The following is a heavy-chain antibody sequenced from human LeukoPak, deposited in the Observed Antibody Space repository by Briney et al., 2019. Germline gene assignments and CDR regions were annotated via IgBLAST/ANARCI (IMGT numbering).Heavy chain of an antibody. CDR1: GGTFSSYA. V-gene: IGHV1-69*05. CDR3: ASGAMGAMWELPAVDS. J-gene: IGHJ4*02. CDR2: IIPIFGTA. D-gene: IGHD1-26*01. Sequence: GASVKVSCKASGGTFSSYAISWVRQAPGQGLEWMGGIIPIFGTANYAQKFQGRVTITTDESTSTAYMELSSLRSEDTAVYYCASGAMGAMWELPAVDSWGQGTLVTVSS.